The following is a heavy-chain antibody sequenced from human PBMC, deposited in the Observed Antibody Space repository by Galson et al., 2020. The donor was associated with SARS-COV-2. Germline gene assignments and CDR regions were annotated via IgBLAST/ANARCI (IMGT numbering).Heavy chain of an antibody. CDR2: IYHGGGT. CDR3: VRGPYSGSYRCFDP. V-gene: IGHV4-4*02. J-gene: IGHJ5*02. D-gene: IGHD1-26*01. Sequence: SETLSLTCAVSGGSISSSNWWGWVRQPPGKGLEWIGEIYHGGGTNYNPSLKSRVTISVDKSKNQFSLKLTSVTAADTAVYYCVRGPYSGSYRCFDPWGQGALVTVSS. CDR1: GGSISSSNW.